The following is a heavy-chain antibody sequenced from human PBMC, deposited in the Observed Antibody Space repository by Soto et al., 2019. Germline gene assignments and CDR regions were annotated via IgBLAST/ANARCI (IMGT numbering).Heavy chain of an antibody. Sequence: GGSLRLSCAASEFTFSTYAMTWVRQAPGRGLQWVATISDSGDITYYADSVKGRFTISRDNSRNTLYLQMQNLRAEDTALYPCAKPWVSSITDRPPQFDYWGRGTLVTVSS. CDR3: AKPWVSSITDRPPQFDY. D-gene: IGHD6-6*01. V-gene: IGHV3-23*01. CDR2: ISDSGDIT. J-gene: IGHJ4*02. CDR1: EFTFSTYA.